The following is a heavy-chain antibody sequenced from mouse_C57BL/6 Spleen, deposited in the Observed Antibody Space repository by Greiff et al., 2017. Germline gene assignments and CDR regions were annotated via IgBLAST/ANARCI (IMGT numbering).Heavy chain of an antibody. CDR2: IDPSASYT. D-gene: IGHD2-2*01. CDR3: ARRGYDRGYYAMDY. V-gene: IGHV1-69*01. J-gene: IGHJ4*01. CDR1: GYTFTSYW. Sequence: QVQLQQSGAELVMPGASVKLSCKASGYTFTSYWMHWVKQRPGQGLEWIGEIDPSASYTNYNQKFKGKSTLTVDKSSSTAYMQLSSLTSEDSAVYYCARRGYDRGYYAMDYWGQGTSVTVSS.